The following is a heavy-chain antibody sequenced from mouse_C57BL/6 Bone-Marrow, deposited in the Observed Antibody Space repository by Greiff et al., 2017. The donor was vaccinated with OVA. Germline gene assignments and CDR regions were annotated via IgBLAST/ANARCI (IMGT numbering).Heavy chain of an antibody. CDR1: GFSLTSYG. D-gene: IGHD1-1*01. J-gene: IGHJ3*01. Sequence: VKLMESGPGLVQPSQSLSITCTVSGFSLTSYGVHWVRQSPGKGLEWLGVIWSGGSTDYNAAFISRLSISKDNSKSQVFFKMTSLQADDTAIYYCARKGDGRAPYWGQGTLVTVSA. V-gene: IGHV2-2*01. CDR3: ARKGDGRAPY. CDR2: IWSGGST.